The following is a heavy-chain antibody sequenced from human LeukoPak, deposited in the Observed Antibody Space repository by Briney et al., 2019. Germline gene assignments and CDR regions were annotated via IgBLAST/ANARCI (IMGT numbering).Heavy chain of an antibody. J-gene: IGHJ4*02. Sequence: GGSLRLSCAATGFTFSNYAIHWGRQAPGKGLEWVAFISDDGSRQHYADSVKGRFTISRDNSKNTLNLQMNSLRTEDTAVYYCVKDRTGTYTLDYWGQGTLVTVSS. D-gene: IGHD3-10*01. CDR2: ISDDGSRQ. CDR3: VKDRTGTYTLDY. V-gene: IGHV3-30-3*01. CDR1: GFTFSNYA.